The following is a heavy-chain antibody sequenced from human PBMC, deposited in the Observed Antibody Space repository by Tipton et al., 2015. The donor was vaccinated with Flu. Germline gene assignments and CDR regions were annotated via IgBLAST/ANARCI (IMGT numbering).Heavy chain of an antibody. J-gene: IGHJ4*02. CDR2: IWYDGSNE. V-gene: IGHV3-33*01. CDR1: GFPFSSYG. Sequence: QLVQSGGGVVQPGRSLKVSCAASGFPFSSYGMHWVRQAPGKGLEWVAVIWYDGSNEYYADSVKGRFTISRDNSKNTVYLQMNSLRAEDTAVYYCARDKNEFYAFENWAQGTLVTVSS. CDR3: ARDKNEFYAFEN. D-gene: IGHD2/OR15-2a*01.